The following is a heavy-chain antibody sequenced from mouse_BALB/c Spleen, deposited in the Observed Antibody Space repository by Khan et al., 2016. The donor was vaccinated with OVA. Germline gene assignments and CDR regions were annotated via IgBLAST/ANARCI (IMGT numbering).Heavy chain of an antibody. CDR1: GFTFTDYY. V-gene: IGHV7-3*02. CDR2: IRKKASGYTT. J-gene: IGHJ3*01. D-gene: IGHD1-2*01. Sequence: EVELVESGGGLVQPGGSLRLSCATSGFTFTDYYMSWVRQPPGKALEWLGFIRKKASGYTTEYSASVKGRFTISRDNSQSILYLQMNTLSAEDSATYSCARVDYGYVFSYWGQGTLVTVSA. CDR3: ARVDYGYVFSY.